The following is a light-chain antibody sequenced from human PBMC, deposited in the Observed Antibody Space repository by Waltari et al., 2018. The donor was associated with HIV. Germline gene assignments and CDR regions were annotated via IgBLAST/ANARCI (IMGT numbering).Light chain of an antibody. J-gene: IGLJ1*01. Sequence: SCTGTSSDVGGYNYVSWYQQHPGKAPKLMIYDLSKRPSGVPDRFSGSKSGNTASLTISGLQAEDEADYYCCSYAGSSTFLFGTGTKVTVL. CDR2: DLS. V-gene: IGLV2-11*01. CDR1: SSDVGGYNY. CDR3: CSYAGSSTFL.